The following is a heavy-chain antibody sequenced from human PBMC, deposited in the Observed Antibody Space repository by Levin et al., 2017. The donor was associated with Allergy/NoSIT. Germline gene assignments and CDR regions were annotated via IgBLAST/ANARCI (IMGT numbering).Heavy chain of an antibody. V-gene: IGHV3-7*04. CDR3: ARGGGTYDY. D-gene: IGHD1/OR15-1a*01. Sequence: GGSLRLSCAASAFTFSHYWMSWVRQAPGKGLEWVANIKQDGSGKYYVDSVKGRFTISRDNAKSSLYLQMNSLRGEDTAVYYCARGGGTYDYWGQGTLVTVSS. CDR1: AFTFSHYW. CDR2: IKQDGSGK. J-gene: IGHJ4*02.